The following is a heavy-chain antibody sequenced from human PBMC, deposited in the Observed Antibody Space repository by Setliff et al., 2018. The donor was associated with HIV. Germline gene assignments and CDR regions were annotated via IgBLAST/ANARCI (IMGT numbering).Heavy chain of an antibody. CDR3: ARGHSSGWPYYFDY. CDR1: GGSISSSSYY. J-gene: IGHJ4*02. D-gene: IGHD6-19*01. V-gene: IGHV4-61*05. CDR2: IYYSGST. Sequence: SETLSLTCTVSGGSISSSSYYWGWIRQPPGKGLEWIGYIYYSGSTNYNPSLKSRVTISVDTSKNQFSLKLSSVTAADTAVYYCARGHSSGWPYYFDYWGQGTLVTVSS.